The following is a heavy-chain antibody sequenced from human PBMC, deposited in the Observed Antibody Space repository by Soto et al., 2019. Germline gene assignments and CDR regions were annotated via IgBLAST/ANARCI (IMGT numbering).Heavy chain of an antibody. Sequence: GGSLRLSCAASGFTFSSYGMHWVRQAPGKGLEWVAVISYDGSNKYYADSVKGRFTISRDNSKNTLYLQMNSLRAEDTAVYYCASLSSGSYYQPLDAFDIWGQGTMVTVSS. CDR2: ISYDGSNK. D-gene: IGHD1-26*01. CDR3: ASLSSGSYYQPLDAFDI. V-gene: IGHV3-30*03. CDR1: GFTFSSYG. J-gene: IGHJ3*02.